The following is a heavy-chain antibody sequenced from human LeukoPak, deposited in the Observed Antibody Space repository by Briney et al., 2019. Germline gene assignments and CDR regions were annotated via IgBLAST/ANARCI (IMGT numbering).Heavy chain of an antibody. CDR2: ISSSGSTI. CDR3: ARGWRPYYYGSGSYYDY. D-gene: IGHD3-10*01. V-gene: IGHV3-48*03. Sequence: GGSLRLSCAASGFTFSSYEMSWVRQAPGKGLEWVSYISSSGSTIYYADSVKGRFTISRDNAKNSLYLQMNGLRAEDTAVYYCARGWRPYYYGSGSYYDYWGQGTLVTVSS. CDR1: GFTFSSYE. J-gene: IGHJ4*02.